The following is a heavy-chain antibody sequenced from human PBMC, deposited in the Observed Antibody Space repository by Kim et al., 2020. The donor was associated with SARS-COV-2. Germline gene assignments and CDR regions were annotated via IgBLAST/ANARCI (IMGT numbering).Heavy chain of an antibody. D-gene: IGHD3-10*01. CDR3: ARVDMVRGLIYFDY. Sequence: GASLQISCKGSGYSFTSYWISWVRQMPGKGLEWMGRIDPSDSYTNYSPSFQGHVTISADKSIGTAYLQWSSLKASDTAMYYCARVDMVRGLIYFDYWGQGTLVTVSS. J-gene: IGHJ4*02. V-gene: IGHV5-10-1*01. CDR2: IDPSDSYT. CDR1: GYSFTSYW.